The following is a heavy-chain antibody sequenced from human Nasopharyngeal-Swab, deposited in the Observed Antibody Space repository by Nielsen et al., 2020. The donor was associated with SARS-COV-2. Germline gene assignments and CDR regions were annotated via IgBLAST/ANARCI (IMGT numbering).Heavy chain of an antibody. J-gene: IGHJ4*02. V-gene: IGHV3-21*01. CDR1: GFTFSSYS. D-gene: IGHD5-18*01. Sequence: GESLKISCAASGFTFSSYSMNWVRQAPGKGLEWVSSISSSSSYIYYADSVKGRFTISRDNAKNSLYLQMNSLRVEDTAVYYCARDSDTRNFDYWGQGTLVTVSS. CDR3: ARDSDTRNFDY. CDR2: ISSSSSYI.